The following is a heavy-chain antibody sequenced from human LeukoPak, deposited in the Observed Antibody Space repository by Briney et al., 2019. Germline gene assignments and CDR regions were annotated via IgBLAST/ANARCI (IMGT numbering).Heavy chain of an antibody. V-gene: IGHV6-1*01. CDR3: AREDPFQYGSGWYDY. J-gene: IGHJ4*02. D-gene: IGHD6-19*01. CDR1: GDSVSSNSAA. Sequence: SQTLSLTCAISGDSVSSNSAAWNWIRQSPSRGLEWLGRTYYRSKWYNDYAVSVKSRITVNPDTSKNQFSLQLNSVTPEDTAVYYCAREDPFQYGSGWYDYWGQGTLVTVSS. CDR2: TYYRSKWYN.